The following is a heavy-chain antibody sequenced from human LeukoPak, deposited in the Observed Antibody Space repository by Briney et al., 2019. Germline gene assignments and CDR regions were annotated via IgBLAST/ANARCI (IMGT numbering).Heavy chain of an antibody. V-gene: IGHV1-69*04. Sequence: SVKVSCKASGGTFSSYAISWMRQAPGQGLEWMGRIIPILGIANYAQKFQGRVTITADKSTSTAYMELSSLRSEDTAVYYCARGSPLDYWGQGTLVTVSS. CDR2: IIPILGIA. CDR1: GGTFSSYA. CDR3: ARGSPLDY. J-gene: IGHJ4*02.